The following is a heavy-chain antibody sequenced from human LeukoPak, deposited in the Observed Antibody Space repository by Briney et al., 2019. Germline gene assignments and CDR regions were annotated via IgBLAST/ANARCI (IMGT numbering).Heavy chain of an antibody. CDR3: AREDYGDYLNY. D-gene: IGHD4-17*01. V-gene: IGHV3-20*04. CDR1: GFTFDDYG. J-gene: IGHJ4*02. CDR2: INWNGGST. Sequence: GGPLRLSCAASGFTFDDYGMSWVRQAPGKGLEWVSGINWNGGSTGYADSVKGRFTISRDNAKDSLYLQMNSLRAEDTALYYCAREDYGDYLNYWGQGTLVTVSS.